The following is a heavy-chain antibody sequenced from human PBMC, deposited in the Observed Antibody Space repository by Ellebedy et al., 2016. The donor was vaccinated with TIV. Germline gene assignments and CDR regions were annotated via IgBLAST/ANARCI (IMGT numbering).Heavy chain of an antibody. CDR3: SRAVAAAGGYIFDY. D-gene: IGHD6-13*01. Sequence: PGGSLRLSCTASGFTFDFYAMSWFRQAPGKGLEWVGFIRSKAYGGTTEYAASVKGRITISRDDSKSIAYLQMNSLKTEDTAVYYCSRAVAAAGGYIFDYWGQGTLVTVSS. CDR2: IRSKAYGGTT. V-gene: IGHV3-49*03. J-gene: IGHJ4*02. CDR1: GFTFDFYA.